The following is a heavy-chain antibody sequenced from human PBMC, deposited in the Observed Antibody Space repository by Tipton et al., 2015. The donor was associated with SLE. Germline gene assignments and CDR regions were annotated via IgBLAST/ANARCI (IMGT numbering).Heavy chain of an antibody. J-gene: IGHJ6*03. CDR2: ITAGNGNT. D-gene: IGHD6-19*01. CDR1: GYTFTSFA. Sequence: QLVQSGPEVKKPGASVKVSCKASGYTFTSFAIHWVRQDPGQRLEWMGWITAGNGNTKHSRKFQDRLTITRDTSASTAYMELSSLRSEGTALYYCARDVGGQWLATHYMSVWGNGTTVTV. V-gene: IGHV1-3*01. CDR3: ARDVGGQWLATHYMSV.